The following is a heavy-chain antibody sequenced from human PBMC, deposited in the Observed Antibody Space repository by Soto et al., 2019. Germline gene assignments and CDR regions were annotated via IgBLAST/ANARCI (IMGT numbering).Heavy chain of an antibody. J-gene: IGHJ4*02. V-gene: IGHV4-39*01. Sequence: SETLSLTCTVSGGSISSSSYYWGWIRQPPGKGLEWIGSIYYSGSTYYNPSLKSRVTISVDTSKNQFSLKLSSVTAADTAVYYCARHGSSSEAQSDYWGQGTLVTVSS. D-gene: IGHD6-6*01. CDR1: GGSISSSSYY. CDR3: ARHGSSSEAQSDY. CDR2: IYYSGST.